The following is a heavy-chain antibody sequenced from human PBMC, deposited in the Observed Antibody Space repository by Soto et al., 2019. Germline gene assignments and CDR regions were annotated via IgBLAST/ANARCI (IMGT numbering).Heavy chain of an antibody. J-gene: IGHJ5*02. V-gene: IGHV4-59*01. CDR2: MYYSETT. D-gene: IGHD6-13*01. Sequence: SETLSLTCTVSGASINDYYWSWIRQTPGKGLEWVGFMYYSETTKYNPSLKGRVNMSLDTSKNQVSLHLKSMTAADTAVYYCARANSSTWYKLEYKWFDPWGQGTLVTVSS. CDR1: GASINDYY. CDR3: ARANSSTWYKLEYKWFDP.